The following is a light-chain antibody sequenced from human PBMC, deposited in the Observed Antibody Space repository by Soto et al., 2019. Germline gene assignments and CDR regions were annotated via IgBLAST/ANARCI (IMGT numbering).Light chain of an antibody. CDR1: QTVSSN. V-gene: IGKV3-15*01. CDR3: HQYNFWPS. J-gene: IGKJ1*01. Sequence: EVVMTQSPATLSVSPGERATLSCRASQTVSSNLAWYQQKPGQSPRLLIYGTSTRATGVPARFSGSGSGTEFTLSIRSLQSEDFAVYYCHQYNFWPSFGQGTKV. CDR2: GTS.